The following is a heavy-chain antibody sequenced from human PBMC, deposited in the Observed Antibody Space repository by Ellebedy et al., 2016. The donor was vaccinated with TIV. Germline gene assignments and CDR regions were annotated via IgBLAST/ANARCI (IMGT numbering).Heavy chain of an antibody. CDR3: AKDRYGSESPYYFDS. V-gene: IGHV3-23*01. J-gene: IGHJ4*02. CDR1: GFTISNYA. D-gene: IGHD3-10*01. CDR2: MSASGGST. Sequence: GESLKISCGGSGFTISNYAMSWVRQAPGKGLEWVSGMSASGGSTKYANSVKGRFTISRDNSRNTLHLQMNTLRADDTALYYCAKDRYGSESPYYFDSWGQGTLVTVSS.